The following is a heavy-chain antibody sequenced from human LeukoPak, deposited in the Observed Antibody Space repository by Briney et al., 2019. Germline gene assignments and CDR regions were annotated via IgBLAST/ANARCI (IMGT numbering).Heavy chain of an antibody. D-gene: IGHD3-16*02. CDR3: ARGGRDYVWGSYRYKGCFDY. CDR2: INHSGRT. Sequence: SETLSLTCAVYGGSLSGYYWGWIRHPPRKGLEWIGEINHSGRTNYNPSLKSRVTISLDTSKNQFSLKLSSVTAAVSAVYYCARGGRDYVWGSYRYKGCFDYWGQGTLVSVSS. J-gene: IGHJ4*02. CDR1: GGSLSGYY. V-gene: IGHV4-34*01.